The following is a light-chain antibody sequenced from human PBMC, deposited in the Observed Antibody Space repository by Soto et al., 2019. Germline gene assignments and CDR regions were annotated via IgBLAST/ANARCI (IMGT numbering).Light chain of an antibody. CDR2: DVS. CDR1: SSDVGTYNL. V-gene: IGLV2-23*02. J-gene: IGLJ1*01. Sequence: QSALTQPASVSGSPGQSITISCTGTSSDVGTYNLVSWYQQHPGNAPRLMIYDVSERPSGVPDRFSGSKSGNTASLTISGLQAEDEADYYCCSYAGTFYVFGTGTKLTVL. CDR3: CSYAGTFYV.